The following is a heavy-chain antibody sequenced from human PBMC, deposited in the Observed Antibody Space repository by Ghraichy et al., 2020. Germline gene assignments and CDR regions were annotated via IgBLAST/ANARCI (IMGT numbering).Heavy chain of an antibody. D-gene: IGHD2-15*01. CDR3: AKPPQGYCSGGSCAFDY. J-gene: IGHJ4*02. CDR1: GFTFSSYA. Sequence: GGSLRLSCAASGFTFSSYAMSWVRQAPGKGLEWVSAISGSGGSTYYADSVKGRFTISRDNSKNTLYLQMNSLRAEDTAVYYCAKPPQGYCSGGSCAFDYWGQGTLVTVSS. CDR2: ISGSGGST. V-gene: IGHV3-23*01.